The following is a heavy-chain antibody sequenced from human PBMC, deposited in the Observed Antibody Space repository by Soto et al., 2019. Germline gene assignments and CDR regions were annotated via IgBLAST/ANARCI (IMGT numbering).Heavy chain of an antibody. CDR2: IGCCSGSGT. D-gene: IGHD3-9*01. CDR3: AKDRQPDGIWTFDS. J-gene: IGHJ4*02. CDR1: GFTFSTYT. Sequence: PGGSLRLSCAASGFTFSTYTMNWVRQAPGKGLEWVSVIGCCSGSGTYYADFVKGRFTISRVNSKNMVFLQMNGLRAEDTAVYYCAKDRQPDGIWTFDSWGQGTPVTVSS. V-gene: IGHV3-23*01.